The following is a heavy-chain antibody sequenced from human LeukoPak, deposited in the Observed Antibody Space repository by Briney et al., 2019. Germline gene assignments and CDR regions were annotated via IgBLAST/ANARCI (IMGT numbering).Heavy chain of an antibody. CDR2: IYYNGNT. J-gene: IGHJ3*02. Sequence: SETLSLTCSVSGGSIGDSTSTYYWSWIRQPPGKGLEWIGYIYYNGNTNSNPSLKSRVTISVDTSKNQFSLNLSSVTAADTAVYYCARDRGTYLHAFDIWGQGTMVTVSP. CDR1: GGSIGDSTSTYY. CDR3: ARDRGTYLHAFDI. D-gene: IGHD3-10*01. V-gene: IGHV4-61*01.